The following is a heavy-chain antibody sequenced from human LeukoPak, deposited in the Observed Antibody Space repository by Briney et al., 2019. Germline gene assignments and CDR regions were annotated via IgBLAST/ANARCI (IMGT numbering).Heavy chain of an antibody. CDR2: FYHSGTT. J-gene: IGHJ3*02. CDR3: ARDLGSSYNAFDI. D-gene: IGHD6-13*01. V-gene: IGHV4-4*02. CDR1: GGSISSSTSNW. Sequence: PSETLSLTCAVSGGSISSSTSNWWSWVRQSPGKGLEWMEEFYHSGTTNYHPSLKSRVTISVDNSKNQLSLKLTSVTAADTAVYYCARDLGSSYNAFDIWGRGTMVTVSS.